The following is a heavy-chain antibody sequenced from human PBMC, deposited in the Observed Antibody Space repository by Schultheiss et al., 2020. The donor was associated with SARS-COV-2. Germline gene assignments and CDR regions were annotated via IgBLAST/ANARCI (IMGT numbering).Heavy chain of an antibody. CDR1: GGSFSGYY. CDR3: ARWRRGYYGSGSFLDP. V-gene: IGHV4-34*10. Sequence: SETLSLTCAVYGGSFSGYYWSWIRQPPGKGLEYIGYIYSSGSTYYNPSLTSRGSLSLDTSKNQFSLKVTSVTAADTAVYYCARWRRGYYGSGSFLDPWGQGTLVTVS. J-gene: IGHJ5*02. D-gene: IGHD3-10*01. CDR2: IYSSGST.